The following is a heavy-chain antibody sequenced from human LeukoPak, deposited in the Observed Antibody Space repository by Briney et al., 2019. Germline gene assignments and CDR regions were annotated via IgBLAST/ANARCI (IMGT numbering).Heavy chain of an antibody. D-gene: IGHD6-13*01. CDR2: IYYSGST. Sequence: SETLSLTCTASGGPIRSYYWSWIRQPPGKGLEWIGYIYYSGSTNYNPSLKSRVTISVDTSKNQFSLKLSSVAAADTAVYYCATLAYSSSWYGDYWGQGTLVTVSS. CDR3: ATLAYSSSWYGDY. J-gene: IGHJ4*02. V-gene: IGHV4-59*08. CDR1: GGPIRSYY.